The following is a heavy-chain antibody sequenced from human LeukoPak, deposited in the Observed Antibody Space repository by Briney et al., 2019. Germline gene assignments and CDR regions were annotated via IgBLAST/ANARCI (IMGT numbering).Heavy chain of an antibody. CDR3: ARAHGSGGDYFDY. CDR1: GGSISSGAYF. V-gene: IGHV4-31*03. CDR2: IYYSGTT. J-gene: IGHJ4*02. Sequence: SQTLSLTCTVSGGSISSGAYFWSWIRQHPGKGLEWIGFIYYSGTTYYNPSLKSRLTLSKDTSKNHFSLTLSSDTAADTAVYYCARAHGSGGDYFDYWGQGTLVTVSS. D-gene: IGHD5-12*01.